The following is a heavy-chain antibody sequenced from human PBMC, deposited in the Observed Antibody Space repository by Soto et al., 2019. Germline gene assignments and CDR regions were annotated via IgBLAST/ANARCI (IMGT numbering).Heavy chain of an antibody. CDR3: ARDGSGSYAHANPRNYYYYGMDV. CDR1: GYTFTSYG. CDR2: ISAYNGNT. J-gene: IGHJ6*02. Sequence: QVQLVQSGAEVKKPGASVKVSCKASGYTFTSYGISWVRQAPGQGLEWMGWISAYNGNTNYAQKLQGRVTMTTDTSTSTAYVELRSLRSDDTAVYYCARDGSGSYAHANPRNYYYYGMDVWGQGTTVTVSS. D-gene: IGHD3-10*01. V-gene: IGHV1-18*04.